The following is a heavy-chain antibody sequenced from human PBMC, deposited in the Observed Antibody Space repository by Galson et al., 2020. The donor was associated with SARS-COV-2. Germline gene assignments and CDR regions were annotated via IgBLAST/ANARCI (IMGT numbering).Heavy chain of an antibody. D-gene: IGHD4-4*01. CDR2: ISYDGSNK. J-gene: IGHJ4*02. Sequence: GGSLRLSCAASGFTFSSYAMHWVRQAPGKGLEWVAVISYDGSNKYYADSVKGRFTISRDNSKNTLYLQMNSLRAEDTAVYYCAREGLVRAPYSNYWSTSFDYWGQGTLVTVSS. CDR1: GFTFSSYA. CDR3: AREGLVRAPYSNYWSTSFDY. V-gene: IGHV3-30*01.